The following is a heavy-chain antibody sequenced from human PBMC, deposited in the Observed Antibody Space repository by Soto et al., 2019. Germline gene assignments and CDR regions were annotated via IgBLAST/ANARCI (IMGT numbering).Heavy chain of an antibody. CDR2: ISYTGST. CDR3: ARRLAVSPAAFEDV. CDR1: DASISDDY. V-gene: IGHV4-59*08. D-gene: IGHD2-2*01. J-gene: IGHJ6*02. Sequence: SETLSLTCSVPDASISDDYWSWFRQPPGKGLEWIGYISYTGSTNYNPSLKSRVTISIDTSKRQFSLKLSSVTAADTAVYYCARRLAVSPAAFEDVWGQGTTVT.